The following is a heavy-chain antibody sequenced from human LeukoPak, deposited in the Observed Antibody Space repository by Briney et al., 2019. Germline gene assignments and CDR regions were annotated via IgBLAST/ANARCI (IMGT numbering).Heavy chain of an antibody. CDR2: ISYEGSNK. D-gene: IGHD5-12*01. J-gene: IGHJ4*02. CDR1: GFTFSSYA. Sequence: GGSLRLSCAASGFTFSSYAFHWVRQAPGEGLEWVAVISYEGSNKYYADSVKGRSTISRDDSKNTVYLQMNSLRAEDTAVYYCARDQLAFSGYDTLFDYWGQGTLVTVSS. CDR3: ARDQLAFSGYDTLFDY. V-gene: IGHV3-30*04.